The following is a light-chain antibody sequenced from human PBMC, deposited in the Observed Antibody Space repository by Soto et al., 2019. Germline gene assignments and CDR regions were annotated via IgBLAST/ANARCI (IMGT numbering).Light chain of an antibody. CDR2: KAS. CDR3: QHYNIYSET. Sequence: DIQMTQSPSTLSASVGDRVTITCRASQSISSWLAWYQQKPGKAPKILIYKASILESGVPSRFSGSGSGTEFTLSTSSLHPDSFATYYCQHYNIYSETFAQATKVAVK. J-gene: IGKJ1*01. CDR1: QSISSW. V-gene: IGKV1-5*03.